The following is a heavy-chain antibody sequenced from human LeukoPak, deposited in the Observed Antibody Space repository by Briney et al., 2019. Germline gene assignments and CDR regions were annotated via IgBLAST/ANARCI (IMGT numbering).Heavy chain of an antibody. J-gene: IGHJ3*02. D-gene: IGHD1-26*01. CDR2: ISWNSGSI. Sequence: PGRSLRLSCAASGFTFDDYAMHWVRQAPGKGLEWVSGISWNSGSIGYADSVKGRLTISRDNAKNSRYLQMNSLRAEDMALYYCAKDYGSGSGTFDAFDIWGQGTMVTVSS. CDR1: GFTFDDYA. CDR3: AKDYGSGSGTFDAFDI. V-gene: IGHV3-9*03.